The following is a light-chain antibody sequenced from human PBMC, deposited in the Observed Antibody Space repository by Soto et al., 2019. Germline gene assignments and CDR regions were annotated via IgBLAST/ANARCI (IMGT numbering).Light chain of an antibody. CDR1: QSLLHITGETF. V-gene: IGKV2D-29*02. Sequence: DVVMTQTPLSLSVAPGQPASISCKSIQSLLHITGETFLFWYLKKPGQSPQILIYEVSTRVSGVPDRFSGSGSGTDFKLEISRVETDDVGIYYCMQSTQLPPTFGQGTRLEIK. CDR3: MQSTQLPPT. J-gene: IGKJ5*01. CDR2: EVS.